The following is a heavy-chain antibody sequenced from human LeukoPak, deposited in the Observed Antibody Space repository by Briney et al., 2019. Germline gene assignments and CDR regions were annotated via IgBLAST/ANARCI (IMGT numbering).Heavy chain of an antibody. CDR2: IWYDGSNK. CDR1: GFTFSSYG. V-gene: IGHV3-33*06. CDR3: AKGGDCSSTSCYAYYYYYYYMDV. D-gene: IGHD2-2*01. Sequence: GGSLRLSCAASGFTFSSYGMHWVRQAPGKGLEWVAVIWYDGSNKYYADSVKGRFTISRDNSKNTLYLQMNSLRAEDTAVYYCAKGGDCSSTSCYAYYYYYYYMDVWGKGTTVTVSS. J-gene: IGHJ6*03.